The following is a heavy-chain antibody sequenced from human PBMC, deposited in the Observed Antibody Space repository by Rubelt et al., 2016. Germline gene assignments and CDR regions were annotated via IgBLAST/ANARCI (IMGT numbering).Heavy chain of an antibody. Sequence: QVQLVQSGAEVKKPGSSVKVSCKASGGTFSSYAISWVRQAPGQGLEWLGGIIPIFGTANYAQKFQGRVTITADKSTRTAYMWLSTLRSEDTAVYYCASPPYDILTGYDYYYGMDVWGQGTTVTVSS. V-gene: IGHV1-69*06. J-gene: IGHJ6*02. CDR2: IIPIFGTA. CDR1: GGTFSSYA. D-gene: IGHD3-9*01. CDR3: ASPPYDILTGYDYYYGMDV.